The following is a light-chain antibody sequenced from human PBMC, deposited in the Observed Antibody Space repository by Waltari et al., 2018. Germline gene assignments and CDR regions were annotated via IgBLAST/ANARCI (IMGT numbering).Light chain of an antibody. CDR1: STNLGVYNY. J-gene: IGLJ2*01. CDR2: EVS. Sequence: QSALTQPPSASGSPGQSVTISCTGTSTNLGVYNYVSWYQQHPGRAPKPMISEVSKRPSGVPDRFSGSKSGNTASLTVSGLQAEDEADYYCISYAGSDNLIFGGGTKLTVL. CDR3: ISYAGSDNLI. V-gene: IGLV2-8*01.